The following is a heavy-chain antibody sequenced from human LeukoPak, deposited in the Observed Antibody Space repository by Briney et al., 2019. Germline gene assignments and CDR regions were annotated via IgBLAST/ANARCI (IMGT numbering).Heavy chain of an antibody. CDR1: GYTFTSYG. Sequence: ASVKVSCKASGYTFTSYGISWVRQAPGQGLEWMGWISAYNGNTNYAQKLQGRVTTTTDTSTSTAYMELRSLRSDDTAVYYCARGTYYYDSSGYYVFDYWGQGTLVTVSS. J-gene: IGHJ4*02. D-gene: IGHD3-22*01. CDR2: ISAYNGNT. V-gene: IGHV1-18*01. CDR3: ARGTYYYDSSGYYVFDY.